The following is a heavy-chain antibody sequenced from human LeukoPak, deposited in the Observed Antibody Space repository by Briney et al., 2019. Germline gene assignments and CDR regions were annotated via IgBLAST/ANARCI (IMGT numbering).Heavy chain of an antibody. D-gene: IGHD6-19*01. CDR3: AKDRSDSSGWYYFDY. J-gene: IGHJ4*02. CDR1: GGSVSSGSYY. CDR2: IYYSGTT. Sequence: PSETLSLTCTVSGGSVSSGSYYWSWIRQPPGKGLEWIGYIYYSGTTNYNPSLKSRVTISVDTSKNQFSLKLTSVTAADTAVYYCAKDRSDSSGWYYFDYWGQGTLVTVSS. V-gene: IGHV4-61*01.